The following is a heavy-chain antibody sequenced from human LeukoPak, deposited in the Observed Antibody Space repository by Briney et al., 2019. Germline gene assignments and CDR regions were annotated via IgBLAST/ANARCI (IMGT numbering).Heavy chain of an antibody. V-gene: IGHV4-39*01. Sequence: SETLSLTGTVSGGSISSSTYYWGWIRQPPGKGLEWIGSIYYSGSTSYNPSLKSRVTISVDTSKNQFSLKLDSVTAADTAVYYCARNASDSGTSYFDYWGQGTLVTVSS. D-gene: IGHD1-26*01. J-gene: IGHJ4*02. CDR1: GGSISSSTYY. CDR3: ARNASDSGTSYFDY. CDR2: IYYSGST.